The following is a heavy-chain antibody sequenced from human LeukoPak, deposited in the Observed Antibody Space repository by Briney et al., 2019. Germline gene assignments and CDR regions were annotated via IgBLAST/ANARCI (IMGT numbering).Heavy chain of an antibody. Sequence: SQTLSLTCTVSGNSISSGDNYWSWIRQPAGKGLEWIGRIYTSGSTNYNPSLKSRVTISVDTSKNQFSLKLSSVTAADTAVYDCATIGREYCSGGSCSYYYYYMDVWGKGTTVTVSS. CDR2: IYTSGST. V-gene: IGHV4-61*02. D-gene: IGHD2-15*01. CDR1: GNSISSGDNY. CDR3: ATIGREYCSGGSCSYYYYYMDV. J-gene: IGHJ6*03.